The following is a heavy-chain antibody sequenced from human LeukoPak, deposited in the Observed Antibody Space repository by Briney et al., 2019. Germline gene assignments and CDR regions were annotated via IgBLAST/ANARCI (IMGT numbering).Heavy chain of an antibody. Sequence: GGSLRLSCAASGFTVSSNYMSWVRQAPGKGLEWVANIRQDGSERYYADSLKGRFTISRDNAKNSLYLQMNSLRAEDTAMYYCARDWSFDSDDYYLYGFDIWGQGTRVTVSS. D-gene: IGHD3-22*01. V-gene: IGHV3-7*01. CDR3: ARDWSFDSDDYYLYGFDI. CDR2: IRQDGSER. J-gene: IGHJ3*02. CDR1: GFTVSSNY.